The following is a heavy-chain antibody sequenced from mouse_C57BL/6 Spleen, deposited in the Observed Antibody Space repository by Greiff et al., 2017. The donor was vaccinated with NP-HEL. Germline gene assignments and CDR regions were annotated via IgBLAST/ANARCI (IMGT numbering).Heavy chain of an antibody. CDR3: AREGSTGSYRAMDY. Sequence: QVQLQQSGAELARPGASVKMSCKASGYTFTSYTMHWVKQRPGQGLEWIGYINPSSGYTKYNQKFKDKATLTADKSSSTAYMQLSSLTSEDSAVYYCAREGSTGSYRAMDYWGQGTSVTVSS. V-gene: IGHV1-4*01. D-gene: IGHD1-1*02. CDR2: INPSSGYT. CDR1: GYTFTSYT. J-gene: IGHJ4*01.